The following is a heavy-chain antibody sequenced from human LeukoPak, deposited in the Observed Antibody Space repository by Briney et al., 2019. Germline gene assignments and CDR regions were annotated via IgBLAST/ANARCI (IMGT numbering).Heavy chain of an antibody. CDR3: ARDQHPFEVVTAGPFDY. J-gene: IGHJ4*02. V-gene: IGHV3-53*01. CDR1: GFTVSSNY. Sequence: GGSLRLSCAASGFTVSSNYMSWVRQAPGKGLEWVSVIYSGGSTYYADSVKGRFTISRDNSKSTLYIQMNSLRAEDTAVYYCARDQHPFEVVTAGPFDYWGQGTLVTVSS. D-gene: IGHD2-21*02. CDR2: IYSGGST.